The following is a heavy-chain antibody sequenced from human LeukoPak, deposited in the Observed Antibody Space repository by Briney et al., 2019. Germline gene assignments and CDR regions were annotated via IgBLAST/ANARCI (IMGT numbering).Heavy chain of an antibody. CDR3: ASSKTHYYDSSGSNDAFDI. Sequence: SETLSLTCTVSGGSISSSSYYWGWIRQPPGKGLEWIGSIYYSGSTYYKPSLKSRVTISVDTSKNQFPLKLSSVTAVDTAVYYCASSKTHYYDSSGSNDAFDIWGQGTMVTVSS. CDR1: GGSISSSSYY. V-gene: IGHV4-39*06. J-gene: IGHJ3*02. D-gene: IGHD3-22*01. CDR2: IYYSGST.